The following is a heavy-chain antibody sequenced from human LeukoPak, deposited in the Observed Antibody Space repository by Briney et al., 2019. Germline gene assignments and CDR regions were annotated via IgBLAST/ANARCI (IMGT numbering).Heavy chain of an antibody. D-gene: IGHD2-15*01. V-gene: IGHV3-30-3*01. CDR1: GFTFSSYA. Sequence: GGSLRPSCAASGFTFSSYAMHWVRQAPGKGLEWVAVISYDGSNKYYADSVKGRFTISRDNAKSSLYLQMNSLRAGDTAVYYCTRDEAAATNWGQGTLVTVSS. CDR3: TRDEAAATN. CDR2: ISYDGSNK. J-gene: IGHJ4*02.